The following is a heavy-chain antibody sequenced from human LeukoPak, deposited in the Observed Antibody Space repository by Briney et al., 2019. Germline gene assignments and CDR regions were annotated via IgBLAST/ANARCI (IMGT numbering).Heavy chain of an antibody. V-gene: IGHV4-59*02. J-gene: IGHJ5*02. CDR1: GASVTDCY. D-gene: IGHD7-27*01. Sequence: SETLSLTCTVSGASVTDCYWSWIRQSPGKGLEWISYIHHSGNSDYNPSLRSRVTTSLDTSKNQFSLNPISVTAADTAVYYCTRGHWGLQSWSQGTLVTVSS. CDR3: TRGHWGLQS. CDR2: IHHSGNS.